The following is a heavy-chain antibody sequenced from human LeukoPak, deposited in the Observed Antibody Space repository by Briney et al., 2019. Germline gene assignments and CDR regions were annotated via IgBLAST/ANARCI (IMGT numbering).Heavy chain of an antibody. CDR2: INPNSGGT. CDR3: ARSMIVVEFDY. D-gene: IGHD3-22*01. CDR1: GGTFSNYA. V-gene: IGHV1-2*02. Sequence: ASVKVSCKTSGGTFSNYAISWVRQAPGQGLEWMGWINPNSGGTNYAQKFQGRVTMTRDTSISTAYMELSRLRSDDTAVYYCARSMIVVEFDYWGQGTLVTVSS. J-gene: IGHJ4*02.